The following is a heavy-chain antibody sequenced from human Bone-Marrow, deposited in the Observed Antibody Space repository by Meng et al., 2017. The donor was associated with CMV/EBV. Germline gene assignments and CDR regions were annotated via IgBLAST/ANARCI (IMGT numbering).Heavy chain of an antibody. CDR3: ARWGTSPDSKLGIPFDY. CDR2: ISSSGSTI. Sequence: GGSLRLSCAASGFRFEAFSMNWVRQAPGKGLEWVSYISSSGSTIYYADSVKGRFTISRDNAKNSLYLQMNSLRAEDTAVYYCARWGTSPDSKLGIPFDYCGQGTLVTVSS. CDR1: GFRFEAFS. D-gene: IGHD7-27*01. J-gene: IGHJ4*02. V-gene: IGHV3-48*04.